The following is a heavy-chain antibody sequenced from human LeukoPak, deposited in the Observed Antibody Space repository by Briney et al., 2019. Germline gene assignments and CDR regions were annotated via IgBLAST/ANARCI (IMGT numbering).Heavy chain of an antibody. D-gene: IGHD1-1*01. J-gene: IGHJ4*02. CDR3: AQSKHWPALDY. Sequence: PGGSVRLSCAASGFTFRSYAMTWVRQAPGKGLEWVSEISGSGSTYYADSVRGRFTISRDNSKNTLYLQMNSLRAEDTAVYYCAQSKHWPALDYWGQGTLVTVSS. V-gene: IGHV3-23*01. CDR1: GFTFRSYA. CDR2: ISGSGST.